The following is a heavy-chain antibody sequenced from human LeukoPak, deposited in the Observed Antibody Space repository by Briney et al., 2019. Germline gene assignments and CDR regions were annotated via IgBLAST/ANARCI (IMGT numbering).Heavy chain of an antibody. CDR1: GSTLSSYS. V-gene: IGHV3-21*01. J-gene: IGHJ6*02. Sequence: PGGSRRLSCAASGSTLSSYSMNWVRQAPGKGLEWVSSISSSSSYIYYADSVKGRFTISRDNAKNSLYLQMNRLRAEDTAVYYCARDGVTMIVVVTDHYYYYGMDVWGQGTTVTVSS. CDR2: ISSSSSYI. D-gene: IGHD3-22*01. CDR3: ARDGVTMIVVVTDHYYYYGMDV.